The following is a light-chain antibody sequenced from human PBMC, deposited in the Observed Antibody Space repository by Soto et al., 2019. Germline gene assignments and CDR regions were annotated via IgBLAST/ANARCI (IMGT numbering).Light chain of an antibody. CDR3: CAYADTFYV. J-gene: IGLJ1*01. CDR1: SSDVGGYNY. Sequence: QSALTQPASVSGSPGQSITISCTGTSSDVGGYNYVSWFQHHPGKAPKLIIYEVSYRPSGVSNRFSGSKSGDTASLTISGLQAEDEAIYYCCAYADTFYVFGTGTKVTVL. V-gene: IGLV2-14*01. CDR2: EVS.